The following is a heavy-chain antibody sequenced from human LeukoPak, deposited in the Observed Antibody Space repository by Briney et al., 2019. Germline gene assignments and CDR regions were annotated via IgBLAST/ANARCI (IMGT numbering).Heavy chain of an antibody. D-gene: IGHD3-22*01. J-gene: IGHJ3*02. CDR2: IYSGGTT. V-gene: IGHV3-53*01. Sequence: PGGSLRLSCAAFGFIVRTNYMSWVRQAPGKGLQWVSVIYSGGTTRYADSVRGRFTISRDNSKTTLYLQMNSLSAEDTAMYYCARAVPHMYYDDSSGYYGDAFDIWGQGTWVTVSS. CDR1: GFIVRTNY. CDR3: ARAVPHMYYDDSSGYYGDAFDI.